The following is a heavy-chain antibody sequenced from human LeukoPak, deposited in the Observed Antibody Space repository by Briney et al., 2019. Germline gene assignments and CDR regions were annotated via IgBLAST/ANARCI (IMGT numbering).Heavy chain of an antibody. Sequence: SETLSLTCTVSGGSISSYYWSWIRQPPGKGLEWIGCIYYSGSTNYNPSLKSRVTISVDTSKHHFSLKLRSVTAADTAVYYCAREGVYSSPSDYWGQGTLVTVSS. CDR3: AREGVYSSPSDY. V-gene: IGHV4-59*01. CDR1: GGSISSYY. CDR2: IYYSGST. D-gene: IGHD6-13*01. J-gene: IGHJ4*02.